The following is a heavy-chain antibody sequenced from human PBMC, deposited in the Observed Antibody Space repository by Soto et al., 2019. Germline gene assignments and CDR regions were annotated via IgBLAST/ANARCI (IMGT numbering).Heavy chain of an antibody. CDR3: AHIGVSRWFDF. CDR2: IYWDDDK. D-gene: IGHD6-13*01. CDR1: GFSLSTRGVG. J-gene: IGHJ4*02. Sequence: SGPTLVNPTQTLTLTCTFTGFSLSTRGVGVGWIRQPPGKALEWLALIYWDDDKRYSPSLKTRLTITKDISKNQVVLTMTNMDPIDTATYSCAHIGVSRWFDFWGQGTLVTVSS. V-gene: IGHV2-5*02.